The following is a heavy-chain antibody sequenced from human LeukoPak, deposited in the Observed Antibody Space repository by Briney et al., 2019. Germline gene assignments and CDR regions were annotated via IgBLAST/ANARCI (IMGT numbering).Heavy chain of an antibody. CDR3: ARGVYGSSEYFQH. J-gene: IGHJ1*01. V-gene: IGHV1-2*02. D-gene: IGHD6-6*01. CDR2: INPNSGGT. CDR1: GYTFSAYY. Sequence: ASVKVSCKPSGYTFSAYYIHWVRQAPGQGLEWMGWINPNSGGTNYAQELQGRVTMTRDTSISTAYMELSRLRSDDTAVYYCARGVYGSSEYFQHWGQGTLVTVSS.